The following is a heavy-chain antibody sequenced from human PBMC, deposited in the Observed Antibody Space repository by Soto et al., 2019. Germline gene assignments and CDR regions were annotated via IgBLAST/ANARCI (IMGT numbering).Heavy chain of an antibody. D-gene: IGHD3-3*01. CDR1: GGSFSGYY. CDR3: ASYGEFWSGYVDY. V-gene: IGHV4-34*01. CDR2: INHSGST. J-gene: IGHJ4*02. Sequence: PSETLSLTCAVYGGSFSGYYWSWIRQPPGKGLEWIGEINHSGSTNYNPSLKSRVTISVDTSKNQFSLKLSSVTAADTAVYYCASYGEFWSGYVDYWGQGPLVTVSS.